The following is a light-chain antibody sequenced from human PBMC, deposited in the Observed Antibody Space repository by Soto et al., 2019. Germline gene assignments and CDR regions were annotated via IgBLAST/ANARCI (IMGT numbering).Light chain of an antibody. CDR1: STNIGSHT. CDR2: SSN. CDR3: AAWDDSLNGVV. V-gene: IGLV1-44*01. J-gene: IGLJ2*01. Sequence: QSVLTQPPSASGTPGQRVTISCSGSSTNIGSHTVNWYQQVPGTAPKLLIYSSNLRPSGVPDRFSGSKSGTSASLAISGLQSEDEADYCCAAWDDSLNGVVFDGGTQLTVL.